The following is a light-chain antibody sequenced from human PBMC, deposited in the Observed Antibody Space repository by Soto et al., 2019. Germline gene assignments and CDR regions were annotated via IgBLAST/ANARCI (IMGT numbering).Light chain of an antibody. Sequence: QSALTQPPSASGSPGQSVTISCTGTSSDVGGYNYVSWYQQHPGKAPKLMIYEVSKRPSGVPDRFSGSKSGNTASLTVSGLQAEDEADYYCSSYAGSNNWNVVFGGGTQLTVL. CDR3: SSYAGSNNWNVV. V-gene: IGLV2-8*01. J-gene: IGLJ2*01. CDR1: SSDVGGYNY. CDR2: EVS.